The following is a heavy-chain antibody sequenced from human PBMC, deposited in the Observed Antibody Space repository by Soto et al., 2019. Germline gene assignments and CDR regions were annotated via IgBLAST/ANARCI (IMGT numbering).Heavy chain of an antibody. CDR1: GYSISSGYY. J-gene: IGHJ5*02. CDR3: ARVGPWVPYYYDSSPYTFENWFDP. D-gene: IGHD3-22*01. Sequence: SETLSRTCAVSGYSISSGYYWCLLRQPPGKGLECIGSIYHGGSTYYNPSLNSRVTLSIDMTNNHVSLILNSVTAADTAVYYCARVGPWVPYYYDSSPYTFENWFDPWGQGALVTVSS. V-gene: IGHV4-38-2*01. CDR2: IYHGGST.